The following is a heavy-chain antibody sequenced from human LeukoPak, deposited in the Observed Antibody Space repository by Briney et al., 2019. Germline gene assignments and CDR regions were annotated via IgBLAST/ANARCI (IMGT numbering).Heavy chain of an antibody. CDR2: IHRSGATT. CDR3: AREVVATRFDN. Sequence: GGSLRLSCAASGFTFSDYAMTWVRQAPGKGLEWVSFIHRSGATTYYADSVKGRLTISRDNVKNTIDLQMSSLRVEDTAVYYCAREVVATRFDNWGQGTLVTVSP. CDR1: GFTFSDYA. J-gene: IGHJ4*02. D-gene: IGHD5-12*01. V-gene: IGHV3-23*01.